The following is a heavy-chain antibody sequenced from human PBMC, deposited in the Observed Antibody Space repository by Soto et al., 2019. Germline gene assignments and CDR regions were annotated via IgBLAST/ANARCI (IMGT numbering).Heavy chain of an antibody. V-gene: IGHV3-21*01. J-gene: IGHJ6*02. Sequence: GGSLRLSCAASGFTFSSYTMNWVRQAPGKGLEWVSSISSSSRYIYYADSVKGRFTISRDNAKNSLYLQMNSLRAEDTAVYYCARDLAAATSYGMDVWGQGTTVTVS. D-gene: IGHD6-13*01. CDR1: GFTFSSYT. CDR2: ISSSSRYI. CDR3: ARDLAAATSYGMDV.